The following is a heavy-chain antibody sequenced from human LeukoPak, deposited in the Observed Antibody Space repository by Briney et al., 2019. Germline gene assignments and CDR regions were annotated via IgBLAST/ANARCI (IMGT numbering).Heavy chain of an antibody. V-gene: IGHV3-30*03. CDR3: AIPHDYGDYPDY. CDR1: GFTFSSYG. CDR2: ISYDGSNK. D-gene: IGHD4-17*01. Sequence: GGSLRLSCAASGFTFSSYGMHWVRQAPGKGLEWVAVISYDGSNKYYADSVKGRFTISRDNSKNTLYLQMNSLRAEDTAVYYCAIPHDYGDYPDYWGQGTLVTVSS. J-gene: IGHJ4*02.